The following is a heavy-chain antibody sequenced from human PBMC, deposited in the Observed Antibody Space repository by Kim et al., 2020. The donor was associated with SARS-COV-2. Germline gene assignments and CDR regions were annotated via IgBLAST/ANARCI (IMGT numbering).Heavy chain of an antibody. CDR2: IKQDGSEK. Sequence: GGSLRLSCAASGFTFSSYWMSWVRQAPGKGLEWVANIKQDGSEKYYVDSVKGRFTISRDNAKNSLYLQMNSLRAEDTAVYYCARDPPPHYYGSGSYYNARLDYWGQGTLVTVSS. J-gene: IGHJ4*02. D-gene: IGHD3-10*01. CDR3: ARDPPPHYYGSGSYYNARLDY. CDR1: GFTFSSYW. V-gene: IGHV3-7*01.